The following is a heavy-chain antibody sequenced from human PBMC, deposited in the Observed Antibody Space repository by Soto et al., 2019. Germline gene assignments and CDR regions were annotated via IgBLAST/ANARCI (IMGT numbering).Heavy chain of an antibody. CDR3: ARAGGDYDYVWGSYPSFAFDI. CDR1: GYTFTSYG. CDR2: ISAYNGNT. Sequence: QVQLVQSGAEVKKPGASVKVSCKASGYTFTSYGISWVRQAPGQGLEWMGWISAYNGNTNYAQKLQGRVTMTTDTSTSTAYMELRSLRSDDTAVYYCARAGGDYDYVWGSYPSFAFDIWGQGTMVTVSS. J-gene: IGHJ3*02. D-gene: IGHD3-16*02. V-gene: IGHV1-18*01.